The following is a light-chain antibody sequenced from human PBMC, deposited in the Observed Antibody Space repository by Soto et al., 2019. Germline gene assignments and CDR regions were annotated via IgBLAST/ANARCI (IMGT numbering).Light chain of an antibody. Sequence: QSALTQPASVSGSAGQSITISCSGTMRDVGAYNLVSWYQQHPGTAPKLIIYEVRNRPSGISSRFSGSRSGNTASLTISGLQSEDEGDYYCSAYPARSPLVFGGGTKLTVL. CDR1: MRDVGAYNL. J-gene: IGLJ2*01. CDR3: SAYPARSPLV. CDR2: EVR. V-gene: IGLV2-14*01.